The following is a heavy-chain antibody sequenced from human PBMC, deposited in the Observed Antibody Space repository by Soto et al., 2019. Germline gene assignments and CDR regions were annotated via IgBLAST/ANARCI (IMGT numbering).Heavy chain of an antibody. CDR1: GFTFSTYA. J-gene: IGHJ6*02. D-gene: IGHD5-18*01. CDR2: ISYGGANK. V-gene: IGHV3-30-3*01. CDR3: AKDGGGYNYGYVMLDKYYHGMDV. Sequence: QVQLVESGGGVVQPGRSLRLSCAASGFTFSTYAIHWVRQAPGKGLEWVAVISYGGANKYYADSVRGRFTISRDNSKNTLFLQMSSLRPEDTAVYYCAKDGGGYNYGYVMLDKYYHGMDVWGQGTTVTVSS.